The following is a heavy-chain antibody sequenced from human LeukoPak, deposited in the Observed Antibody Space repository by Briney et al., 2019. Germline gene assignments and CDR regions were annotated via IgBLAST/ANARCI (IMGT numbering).Heavy chain of an antibody. Sequence: ASVKVSCKASGGTFSSYAISWVRQATGQGLEWMGWINPNSGNTGYAQKFQGRVTMTRSASISTAYMELSSLRSEDTAVYYCARDRIAAAGTHYYYGMDVWGQGTTCT. CDR3: ARDRIAAAGTHYYYGMDV. CDR2: INPNSGNT. J-gene: IGHJ6*02. D-gene: IGHD6-13*01. V-gene: IGHV1-8*02. CDR1: GGTFSSYA.